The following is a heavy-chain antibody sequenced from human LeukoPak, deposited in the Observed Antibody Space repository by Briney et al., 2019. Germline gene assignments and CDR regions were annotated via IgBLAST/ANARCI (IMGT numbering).Heavy chain of an antibody. V-gene: IGHV3-48*03. D-gene: IGHD1-26*01. Sequence: TGGSLRLSCAASGLTFGSYEMNWVRQAPGKGLEWVSYISGSGSNIYYADYVKGRFTISRDNAKNSLYLQMNSLRAEDTAVYHCARAMLVGATTFDYWGQGTLVTVSS. CDR2: ISGSGSNI. J-gene: IGHJ4*02. CDR3: ARAMLVGATTFDY. CDR1: GLTFGSYE.